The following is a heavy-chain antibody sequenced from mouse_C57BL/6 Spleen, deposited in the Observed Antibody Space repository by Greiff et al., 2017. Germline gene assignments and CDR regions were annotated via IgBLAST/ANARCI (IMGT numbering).Heavy chain of an antibody. CDR2: ISYDGSN. V-gene: IGHV3-6*01. CDR3: ASDWFAH. J-gene: IGHJ3*01. Sequence: EVKLQESGPGLVKPSQSLSLTCSVTGYSITSGYYWNWIRQFPGNKLEWMGYISYDGSNNYNPSLKNRISSTRDPSKHQFFLNLNSVTTEDTATYYCASDWFAHWGQETLVTVSA. CDR1: GYSITSGYY.